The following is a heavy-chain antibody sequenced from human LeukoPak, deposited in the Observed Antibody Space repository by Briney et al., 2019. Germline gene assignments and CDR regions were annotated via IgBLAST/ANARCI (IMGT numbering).Heavy chain of an antibody. CDR3: AKHCGSSWFLPCFDY. D-gene: IGHD6-13*01. CDR2: ISWNGGSI. Sequence: PGGSLRLFCAASGFTFDDYAMHWGRQAPGKGLEWVSGISWNGGSIGYADSVKGRFTISRDNAKNSLYLQMNSLRTEDMAVYYCAKHCGSSWFLPCFDYWGQGTLVTVSS. CDR1: GFTFDDYA. V-gene: IGHV3-9*03. J-gene: IGHJ4*02.